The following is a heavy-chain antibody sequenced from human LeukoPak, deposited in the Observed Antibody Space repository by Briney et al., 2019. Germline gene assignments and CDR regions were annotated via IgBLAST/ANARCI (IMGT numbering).Heavy chain of an antibody. CDR1: GDSISSGDYY. V-gene: IGHV4-61*02. D-gene: IGHD3-10*01. CDR2: ISSSGST. J-gene: IGHJ4*02. Sequence: SQTLSLTCTVSGDSISSGDYYWSWIRQPAGKGLEWIGRISSSGSTNYNPSLKSRVTISVDTSKNQFSLKLSSVTAADTAVYYCASNLYGSGNYFAYWGRGTLVTVSS. CDR3: ASNLYGSGNYFAY.